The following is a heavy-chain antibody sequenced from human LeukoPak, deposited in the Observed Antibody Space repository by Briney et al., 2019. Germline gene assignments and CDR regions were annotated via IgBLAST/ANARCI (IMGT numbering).Heavy chain of an antibody. CDR3: AKGKGSSSWYNFDY. J-gene: IGHJ4*02. D-gene: IGHD6-13*01. CDR1: GFTVSSNY. Sequence: GGSLRLSCAASGFTVSSNYMSWVRQAPGKGLEWVSVIYSGGSTYYADSVKGRFTISRDNSKNTLYLQMNSLRAEDTAVYYCAKGKGSSSWYNFDYWGQGTLVTVSS. CDR2: IYSGGST. V-gene: IGHV3-53*01.